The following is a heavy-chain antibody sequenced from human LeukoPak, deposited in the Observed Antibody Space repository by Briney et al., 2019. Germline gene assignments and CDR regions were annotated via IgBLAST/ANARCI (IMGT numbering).Heavy chain of an antibody. D-gene: IGHD3-3*01. CDR1: GYTFTGYY. CDR3: ARAAHLEWLFLGAFDI. Sequence: ASVKVSCKASGYTFTGYYMHWVRQAPGQGLEWMGWINPNSGGTNYAQKFQGRVTMTRDTSISTAYMELSRLRSDDTAVYSCARAAHLEWLFLGAFDIWGPGTMVTVSS. V-gene: IGHV1-2*02. CDR2: INPNSGGT. J-gene: IGHJ3*02.